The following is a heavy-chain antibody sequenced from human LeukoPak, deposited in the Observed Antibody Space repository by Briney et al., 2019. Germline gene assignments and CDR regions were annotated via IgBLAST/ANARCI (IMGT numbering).Heavy chain of an antibody. Sequence: GGSLRLSCAASGFTFSSYAMRWVRQAPGKGLEWVSAISGSGGSTYYADSVKGRFTISRDNSKNTLYLQMNSLRAEDTAVYYCANFYYDILTGLDYWGQGTLVTVSS. D-gene: IGHD3-9*01. V-gene: IGHV3-23*01. CDR1: GFTFSSYA. CDR3: ANFYYDILTGLDY. CDR2: ISGSGGST. J-gene: IGHJ4*02.